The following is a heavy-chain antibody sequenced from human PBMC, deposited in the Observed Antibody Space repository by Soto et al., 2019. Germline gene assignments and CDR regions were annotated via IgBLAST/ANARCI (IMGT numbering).Heavy chain of an antibody. V-gene: IGHV3-48*03. Sequence: GGSLRLSCAASGFTFSSYEMNWVRQAPGKGLEWVSYISSSGSTIYYADSVKGRFTISRDNAKNSLYLQMNSLRAEDTAVYYCARDQEGYSYGLIDDWGQGTLVTVSS. CDR3: ARDQEGYSYGLIDD. CDR2: ISSSGSTI. D-gene: IGHD5-18*01. J-gene: IGHJ4*02. CDR1: GFTFSSYE.